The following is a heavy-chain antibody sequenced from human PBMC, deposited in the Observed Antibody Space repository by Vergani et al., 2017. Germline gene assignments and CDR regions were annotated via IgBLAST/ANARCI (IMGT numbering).Heavy chain of an antibody. V-gene: IGHV3-74*01. CDR1: GFTFSGSA. J-gene: IGHJ4*02. CDR2: VGFDGSDT. D-gene: IGHD1-26*01. CDR3: ARDGAGTIDFDY. Sequence: EELLVQSGGGLVQPGGSLKLSCVASGFTFSGSAIHWVRQSSGKGLEWVSRVGFDGSDTVYADSVKGRFTISKDSAMNTVHLQMTNVRAEDTAVYFCARDGAGTIDFDYWGPGILVTVSS.